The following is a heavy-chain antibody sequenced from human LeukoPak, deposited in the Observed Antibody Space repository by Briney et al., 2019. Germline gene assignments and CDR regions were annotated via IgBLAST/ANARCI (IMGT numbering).Heavy chain of an antibody. V-gene: IGHV3-48*02. CDR3: VRDHDWSFDL. CDR1: GFTFSSYW. D-gene: IGHD1-1*01. CDR2: INSDTNIT. Sequence: VGSLRLSCAASGFTFSSYWMSWVRQAPGKGLEWVSHINSDTNITPYTASVSGRFTISRDNAKNSLYLHVNSLRDEDTAVYYCVRDHDWSFDLWGQGALVTVSS. J-gene: IGHJ4*02.